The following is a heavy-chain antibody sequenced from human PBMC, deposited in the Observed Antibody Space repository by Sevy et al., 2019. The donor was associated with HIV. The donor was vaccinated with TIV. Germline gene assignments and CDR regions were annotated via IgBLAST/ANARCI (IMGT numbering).Heavy chain of an antibody. D-gene: IGHD2-15*01. CDR3: TRHYIDCSGGSCFSDYFDS. Sequence: GGSLRLSCAASGFTFSGSAIHWVRQASGKGLEWIGRIKTKGNNYATAYAASLKARFTISRDDSKNTAYLQMNSLKTGDTAVYYCTRHYIDCSGGSCFSDYFDSWGQGTLVTVSS. V-gene: IGHV3-73*01. CDR1: GFTFSGSA. CDR2: IKTKGNNYAT. J-gene: IGHJ4*02.